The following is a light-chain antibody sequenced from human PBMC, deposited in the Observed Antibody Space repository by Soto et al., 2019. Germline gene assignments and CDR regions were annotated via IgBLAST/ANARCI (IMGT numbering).Light chain of an antibody. J-gene: IGKJ1*01. CDR1: ESIRNE. CDR3: QQSFTTPWT. V-gene: IGKV1-39*01. Sequence: DIQMTQSPSSLSASLGARVTITCRPSESIRNELNWFQQRPGKAPRLLQSVVPSRFSGSVSGTEFSLTISSLQAGDSAIYYCQQSFTTPWTFGQGTKV.